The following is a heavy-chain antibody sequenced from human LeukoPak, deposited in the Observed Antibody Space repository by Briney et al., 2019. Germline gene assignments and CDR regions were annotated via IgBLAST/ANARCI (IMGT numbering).Heavy chain of an antibody. CDR2: ICYSGST. V-gene: IGHV4-39*01. CDR3: ARRPYYDFWSGYSDYFDY. CDR1: VGSISSSSYY. D-gene: IGHD3-3*01. J-gene: IGHJ4*02. Sequence: SEPLSLTCTVSVGSISSSSYYWGWIRQPPGKWLEWIGSICYSGSTYYSPSLKSRVTISVDTSKNQFSLKLSTVTAADTAVYYCARRPYYDFWSGYSDYFDYWGQGTLVTVSS.